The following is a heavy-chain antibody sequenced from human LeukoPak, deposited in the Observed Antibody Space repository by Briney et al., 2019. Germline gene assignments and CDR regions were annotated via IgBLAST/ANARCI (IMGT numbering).Heavy chain of an antibody. V-gene: IGHV1-69*05. CDR2: IFPIFGTA. J-gene: IGHJ4*02. D-gene: IGHD1-1*01. CDR3: ARYSVHGDFDY. CDR1: GGTFSSYA. Sequence: ASVKVSCKASGGTFSSYAISWVRQAPGQGLEWMGRIFPIFGTANYAQKFQGRVTITTDESTSTAYMELSSLRSEDTAVYYCARYSVHGDFDYWGQGTLVTVSS.